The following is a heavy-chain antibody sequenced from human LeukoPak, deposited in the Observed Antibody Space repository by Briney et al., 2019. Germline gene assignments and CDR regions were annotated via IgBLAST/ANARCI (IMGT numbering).Heavy chain of an antibody. V-gene: IGHV3-30*18. J-gene: IGHJ4*02. CDR3: AKARFGMVRGVIILDY. CDR1: GFTFSSHG. D-gene: IGHD3-10*01. Sequence: GRSLRLSCAASGFTFSSHGMHWVRQAPGKGLEWVAVISYDGSNKYYADSVKGRFTISRDNSKNTLYLQMNSLRAEDTAVYYCAKARFGMVRGVIILDYWGQGTLVTVSS. CDR2: ISYDGSNK.